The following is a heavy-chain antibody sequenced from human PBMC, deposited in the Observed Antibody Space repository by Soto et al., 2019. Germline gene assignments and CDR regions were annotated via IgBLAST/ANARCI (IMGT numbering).Heavy chain of an antibody. J-gene: IGHJ5*02. D-gene: IGHD1-20*01. V-gene: IGHV3-30*18. Sequence: VGSLRLSCAASGFTFSSYDMHWVRQAPGKGLECVAVISYDGSNKYYADFVKGRFTISRDNSKDTLYLQMNSLRAEDTAVYYCANWGYNWYPRWFDPWGQGTLVTVSS. CDR3: ANWGYNWYPRWFDP. CDR1: GFTFSSYD. CDR2: ISYDGSNK.